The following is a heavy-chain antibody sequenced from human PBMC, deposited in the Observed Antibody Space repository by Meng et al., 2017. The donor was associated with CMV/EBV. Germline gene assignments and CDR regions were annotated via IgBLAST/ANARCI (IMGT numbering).Heavy chain of an antibody. V-gene: IGHV4-34*01. D-gene: IGHD2-2*01. CDR3: ASYIVVVPAAIGD. J-gene: IGHJ4*02. CDR2: INHSGST. CDR1: GGSFSGYY. Sequence: SQTLSLTCAVYGGSFSGYYWSWIRQPPGKRLEWIGEINHSGSTNYNPSLKSRVTISVDTSKNQFSLKLSSVTAADTAVYYCASYIVVVPAAIGDWGQGTLVTSPQ.